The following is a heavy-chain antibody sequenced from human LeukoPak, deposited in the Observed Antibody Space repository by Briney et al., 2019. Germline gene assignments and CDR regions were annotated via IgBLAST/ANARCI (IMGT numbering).Heavy chain of an antibody. CDR2: ISGSGGST. V-gene: IGHV3-23*01. Sequence: PGGALRLSRAAPGFTFSSDAMSWGRQAPGEGLGWGSAISGSGGSTYYADSVKGRFTISRDNSKNTLYLQMNSLRAEDTAVYYCVRGVATIGRSYYFDYWGQGTLITVSS. CDR1: GFTFSSDA. D-gene: IGHD5-12*01. J-gene: IGHJ4*02. CDR3: VRGVATIGRSYYFDY.